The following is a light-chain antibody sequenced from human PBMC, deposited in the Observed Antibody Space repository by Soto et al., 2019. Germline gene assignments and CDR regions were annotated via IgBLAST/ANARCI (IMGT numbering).Light chain of an antibody. CDR3: QQYNNWPIT. V-gene: IGKV3-15*01. CDR2: RAS. J-gene: IGKJ5*01. Sequence: EIVMTQSPATLSVSPGERATLSCRASQSVSSNFAWYQQKPGQAPRLLIYRASTGATGVPASFSGSGSGTEFTLTISSLQSEDFAIYYCQQYNNWPITFGQGTRLEIK. CDR1: QSVSSN.